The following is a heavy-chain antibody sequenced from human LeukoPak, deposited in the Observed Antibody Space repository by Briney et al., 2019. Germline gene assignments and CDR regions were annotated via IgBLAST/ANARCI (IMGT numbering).Heavy chain of an antibody. Sequence: ASVKVSCKASGYTFTSYAMNWVRQAPGQGLEWMGWINTNTGNPTYAQGFTGRFVFSLDTSVSTAYLQISSLKAEDTAVYYCARDITTTGTTSYYYYGMDVWGQGTTVTVSS. CDR3: ARDITTTGTTSYYYYGMDV. J-gene: IGHJ6*02. V-gene: IGHV7-4-1*02. CDR2: INTNTGNP. D-gene: IGHD1-1*01. CDR1: GYTFTSYA.